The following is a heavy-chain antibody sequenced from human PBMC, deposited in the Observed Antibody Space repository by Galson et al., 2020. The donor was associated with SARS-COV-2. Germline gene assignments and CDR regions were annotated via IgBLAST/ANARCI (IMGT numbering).Heavy chain of an antibody. CDR2: INPNSGGT. V-gene: IGHV1-2*02. CDR3: ARDLDWLFSRALDY. D-gene: IGHD3-9*01. Sequence: ASVKVSCKASGYTFTGYYMHWVRQAPGQGLEWMGWINPNSGGTNYAQKFQGRVTMTRDTSISTAYMELSRLRSDDTAVYYCARDLDWLFSRALDYWGQGTLVTVSS. CDR1: GYTFTGYY. J-gene: IGHJ4*02.